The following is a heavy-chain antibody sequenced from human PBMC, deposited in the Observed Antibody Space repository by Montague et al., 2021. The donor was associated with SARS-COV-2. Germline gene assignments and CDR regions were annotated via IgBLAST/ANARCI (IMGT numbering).Heavy chain of an antibody. Sequence: CAISGDIVSMNRAACNWIRQSPSRGLEWLGRTYFRSKWYNDYAVSVKSRITINPDTSKNQISLQLNSVTPEDTAVYYCSRTSASSDYWGQGTLVTVSS. D-gene: IGHD1-26*01. CDR1: GDIVSMNRAA. CDR3: SRTSASSDY. V-gene: IGHV6-1*01. J-gene: IGHJ4*02. CDR2: TYFRSKWYN.